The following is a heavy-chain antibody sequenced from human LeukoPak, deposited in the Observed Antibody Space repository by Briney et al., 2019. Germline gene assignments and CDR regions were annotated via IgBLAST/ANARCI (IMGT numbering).Heavy chain of an antibody. Sequence: AGXLRLSCAASGFTFSDHYMDWVRQAPGKGLEWVGRVRKNLNSYKKEYAATVQSIMSISRDDSKTSLYLQLNSLKTDDTALYYCARSHYQSSEYFDQYAFDIWGQGTMVTVSS. CDR2: VRKNLNSYKK. CDR3: ARSHYQSSEYFDQYAFDI. D-gene: IGHD3-22*01. J-gene: IGHJ3*02. CDR1: GFTFSDHY. V-gene: IGHV3-72*01.